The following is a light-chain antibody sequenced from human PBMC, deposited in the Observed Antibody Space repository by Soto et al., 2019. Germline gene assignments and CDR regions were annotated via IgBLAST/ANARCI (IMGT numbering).Light chain of an antibody. V-gene: IGLV1-47*02. CDR1: SSNIGSND. CDR2: SNN. J-gene: IGLJ2*01. CDR3: AAWDDSLRALL. Sequence: QSVLTQPPSASGTPGQRVTISCSGGSSNIGSNDVNWYQQLPGTAPKLLIYSNNQRPSGVPDRFSGSKSGTSASLAISGLQSEEEADYYCAAWDDSLRALLFGGGTKLTVL.